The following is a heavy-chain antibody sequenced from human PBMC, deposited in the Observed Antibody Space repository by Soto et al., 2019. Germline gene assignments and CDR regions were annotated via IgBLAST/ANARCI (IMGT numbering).Heavy chain of an antibody. J-gene: IGHJ6*03. V-gene: IGHV4-39*01. CDR3: ARQAGAFGYYMDV. Sequence: SETLSVTCTVSGGSIITSYYYWGWNRQSPGKGLEWIGAIYYTGTTYYNPPLQSRATISVDTSKNQFSLKMSSVTAADTAVYFCARQAGAFGYYMDVWGKGPMVTVSS. D-gene: IGHD3-16*01. CDR1: GGSIITSYYY. CDR2: IYYTGTT.